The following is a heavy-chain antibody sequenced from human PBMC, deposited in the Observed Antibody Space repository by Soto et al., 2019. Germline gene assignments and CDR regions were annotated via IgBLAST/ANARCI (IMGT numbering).Heavy chain of an antibody. CDR2: IYYSGSGST. CDR3: RVAAASPPLPRAFDV. V-gene: IGHV4-39*01. J-gene: IGHJ3*01. Sequence: QLQLQESGPGLVKPSETLSLTCTVSSGSITSSTFYWGWIRQPPGRGLEWIGSIYYSGSGSTYYNPSLKSRVTISGDTFKDQSSLILSSVTAADSAVSYCRVAAASPPLPRAFDVWGQGTMVTVSS. CDR1: SGSITSSTFY. D-gene: IGHD2-15*01.